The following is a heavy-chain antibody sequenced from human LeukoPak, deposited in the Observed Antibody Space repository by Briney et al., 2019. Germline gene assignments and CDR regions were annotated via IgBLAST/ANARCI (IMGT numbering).Heavy chain of an antibody. CDR1: RFSFSDYG. J-gene: IGHJ4*02. D-gene: IGHD2-15*01. CDR2: ISYDGITK. CDR3: VFCSGGNCYYAVRGWTY. Sequence: GGSLRLSCVASRFSFSDYGMHWVRQAPGKGLEWMAVISYDGITKKYADSVQGRFTISRDNSKNTVQLEMNSLRVEDTAVYYCVFCSGGNCYYAVRGWTYWGQGTLVTVSS. V-gene: IGHV3-30*03.